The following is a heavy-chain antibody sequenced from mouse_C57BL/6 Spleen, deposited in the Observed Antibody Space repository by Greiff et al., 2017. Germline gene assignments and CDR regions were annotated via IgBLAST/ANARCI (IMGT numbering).Heavy chain of an antibody. V-gene: IGHV1-7*01. CDR1: GYTFTSYW. Sequence: QVQLKESGAELAKPGASVKLSCKASGYTFTSYWMHWVKQRPGQGLEWIGYINPSSGYTKYNQKFKDKATLTADKSSNTAYMQLSSLTYEDSAVDYCATLLEPLTGNYWGQGTTLTVSS. CDR3: ATLLEPLTGNY. CDR2: INPSSGYT. J-gene: IGHJ2*01. D-gene: IGHD4-1*01.